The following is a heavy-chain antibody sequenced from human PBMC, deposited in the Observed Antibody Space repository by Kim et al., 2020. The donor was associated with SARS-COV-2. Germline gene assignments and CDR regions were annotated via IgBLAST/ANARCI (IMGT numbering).Heavy chain of an antibody. V-gene: IGHV1-69*04. CDR3: ARLREDGYNLDY. D-gene: IGHD5-12*01. CDR1: GGTFSSYA. CDR2: IIPILGIA. Sequence: SVKVSCKASGGTFSSYAISWVRQAPGQGLEWMGRIIPILGIANYAQKFQGRVTITADKSTSTAYMELSSLRSEDTAVYYCARLREDGYNLDYWGQGTLVTVSS. J-gene: IGHJ4*02.